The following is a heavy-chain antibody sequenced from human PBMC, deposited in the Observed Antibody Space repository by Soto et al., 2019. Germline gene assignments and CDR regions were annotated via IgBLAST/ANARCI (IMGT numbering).Heavy chain of an antibody. V-gene: IGHV4-59*01. CDR2: IYYSGSA. CDR3: AAAVAAEDVFSYYDMDV. Sequence: QVQLQESGPGLVKPSETLSLTCTVSGASISSYHWSWIRQTPGKGLEWIGYIYYSGSANYNPSLKSRVTFSVDTSKTQVALTLSSVAAADTGVYYGAAAVAAEDVFSYYDMDVWGKGTRVTVTS. J-gene: IGHJ6*03. D-gene: IGHD6-19*01. CDR1: GASISSYH.